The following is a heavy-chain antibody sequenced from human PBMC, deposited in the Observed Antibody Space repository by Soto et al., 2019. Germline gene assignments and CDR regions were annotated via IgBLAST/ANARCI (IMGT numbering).Heavy chain of an antibody. J-gene: IGHJ4*02. CDR3: ATYRRDSSGWEP. V-gene: IGHV4-39*01. CDR1: VGSISSSSYY. CDR2: IYYSGST. Sequence: PSETLSLTCTVSVGSISSSSYYWGWIRQPPGKGLEWIGSIYYSGSTYYNPSLKSRVTISVDTSKNQFSLKLSSVTAADTAVYYCATYRRDSSGWEPWGQGTLVTVSS. D-gene: IGHD6-19*01.